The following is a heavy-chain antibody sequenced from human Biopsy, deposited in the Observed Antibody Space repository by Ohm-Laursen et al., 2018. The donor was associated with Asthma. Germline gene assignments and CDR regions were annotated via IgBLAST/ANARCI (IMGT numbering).Heavy chain of an antibody. Sequence: SSVKVSCKAPGGTFSNFAISWVRQAPGQGLEWLGGIMTVFGTTNYAQKFQGRVTITADESTSTAYMEVTSLRSEDTAIYYCVRCQVGYSSGWSLLLKKIYYSGMDVWGQGTAVTVSS. CDR1: GGTFSNFA. D-gene: IGHD6-19*01. CDR3: VRCQVGYSSGWSLLLKKIYYSGMDV. J-gene: IGHJ6*02. CDR2: IMTVFGTT. V-gene: IGHV1-69*01.